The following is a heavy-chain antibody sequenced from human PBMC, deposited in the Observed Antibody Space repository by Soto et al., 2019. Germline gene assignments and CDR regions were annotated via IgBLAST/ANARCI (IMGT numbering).Heavy chain of an antibody. Sequence: RSLTCTVSGGSISSYYWSWIRQPAGKGLEWIGRIYTSGSTNYNPSLKSRVTMSVDTSKNQFSLKLSSVTAADTAVYYCAIYNWNYGPFRYCGQGTLVTVSS. V-gene: IGHV4-4*07. CDR3: AIYNWNYGPFRY. J-gene: IGHJ4*02. D-gene: IGHD1-7*01. CDR2: IYTSGST. CDR1: GGSISSYY.